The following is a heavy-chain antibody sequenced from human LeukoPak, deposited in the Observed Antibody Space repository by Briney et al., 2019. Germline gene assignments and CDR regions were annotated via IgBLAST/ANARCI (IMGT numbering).Heavy chain of an antibody. D-gene: IGHD6-19*01. V-gene: IGHV1-2*02. CDR3: ARPASVSSGRYGMDV. Sequence: GASVKVSCKASGYTFTGYYMHWVRQAPGQGLEWMGWINPNSGGTNYAQKFQGRVTMTRDTSISTAYMELSRLRSDDTAVYYCARPASVSSGRYGMDVWGQGTTVTVSS. J-gene: IGHJ6*02. CDR1: GYTFTGYY. CDR2: INPNSGGT.